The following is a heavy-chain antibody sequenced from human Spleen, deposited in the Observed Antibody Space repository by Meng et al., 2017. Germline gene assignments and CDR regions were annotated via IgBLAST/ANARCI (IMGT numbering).Heavy chain of an antibody. CDR3: ARGRRNEPLFDY. CDR2: LIAVFDKT. Sequence: QVQLVQSGAEVKKPGSSVKVACKTSGGSFITHTFSWVLQAPGQGLEWMGGLIAVFDKTKAAPRFQDRVTFTADESTSTAYMELISLTFDDTAVYFCARGRRNEPLFDYWGQGTLVTVSS. V-gene: IGHV1-69*13. CDR1: GGSFITHT. D-gene: IGHD1-14*01. J-gene: IGHJ4*02.